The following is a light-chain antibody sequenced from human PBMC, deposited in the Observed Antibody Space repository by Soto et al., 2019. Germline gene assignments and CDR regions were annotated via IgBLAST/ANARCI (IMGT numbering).Light chain of an antibody. J-gene: IGKJ4*01. CDR3: QQYNDWPPLT. CDR1: QSVSIN. V-gene: IGKV3-15*01. Sequence: EIVLTQSPATLSLSPGERATLSCRASQSVSINLAWYQQKPGQAPRLLIYGTSTRATGVPARFSGSGSGTEFTLTISNLQSEDFAVYYCQQYNDWPPLTFGGGTKVDI. CDR2: GTS.